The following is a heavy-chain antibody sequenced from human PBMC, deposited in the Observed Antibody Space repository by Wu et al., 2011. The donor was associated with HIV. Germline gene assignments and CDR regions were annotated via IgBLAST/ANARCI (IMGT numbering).Heavy chain of an antibody. J-gene: IGHJ4*02. CDR2: VDPDDGET. CDR1: GYTFSEYY. V-gene: IGHV1-69-2*01. CDR3: ARGYGITSSFDY. Sequence: EAQLVQSGAEVKRPGTTVKISCNISGYTFSEYYIHWLQQAPGKGLEWVGLVDPDDGETKYSQRFLGRVTMTADTSTDTAFMELSSLRPDDSATYFCARGYGITSSFDYWGQGSLVTVSS. D-gene: IGHD1-1*01.